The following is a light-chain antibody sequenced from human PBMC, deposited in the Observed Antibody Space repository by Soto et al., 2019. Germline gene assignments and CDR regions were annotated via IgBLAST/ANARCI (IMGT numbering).Light chain of an antibody. CDR2: RAS. CDR1: QNVNSN. Sequence: EIVLTQSPATLSVSPGERATLSCRASQNVNSNLAWYQQKPGQAPRLLIFRASTRASDIPDRFSGSGSGTEFTLSISSLQSEDIAVYYCQEYNNWPPPYGFGQGTKVDIK. CDR3: QEYNNWPPPYG. J-gene: IGKJ2*01. V-gene: IGKV3-15*01.